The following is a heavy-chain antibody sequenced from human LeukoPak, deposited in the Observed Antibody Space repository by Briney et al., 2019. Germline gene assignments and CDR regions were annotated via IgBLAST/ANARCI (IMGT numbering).Heavy chain of an antibody. Sequence: ASVKVSCKASGYIFTGYYMHWVRQAPGQGLEWMGWINPNSGGTNYAQKFQGRVTMTRDTSISTAYMELSRLRSDDTAVYYCASGITMVRGAPLNYFDYWGQGTLVTVSS. D-gene: IGHD3-10*01. V-gene: IGHV1-2*02. CDR1: GYIFTGYY. CDR3: ASGITMVRGAPLNYFDY. CDR2: INPNSGGT. J-gene: IGHJ4*02.